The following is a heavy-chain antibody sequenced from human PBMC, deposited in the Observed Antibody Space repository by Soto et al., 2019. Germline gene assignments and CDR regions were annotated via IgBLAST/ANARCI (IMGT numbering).Heavy chain of an antibody. CDR2: IKEDGSER. J-gene: IGHJ4*02. Sequence: EVQLVESGGGLVQPGGSLRLSCAASGFTFSNYWMSWVRQAPGKGLEWVANIKEDGSERNYVDSVKGRFIISRDNAKNSLYLQLNSLRAEDTAVYYCEREGSENKYWGQGTLVTVSS. CDR1: GFTFSNYW. V-gene: IGHV3-7*05. CDR3: EREGSENKY.